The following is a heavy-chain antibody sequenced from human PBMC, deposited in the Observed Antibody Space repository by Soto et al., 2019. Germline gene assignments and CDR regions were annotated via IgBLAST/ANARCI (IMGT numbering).Heavy chain of an antibody. Sequence: SVKVSCKASGGTFSSYAISWVRQAPGQGLEWMGGIIPIFGTANYAQKFQGRVTITADESTSTAYMELSSLRSEDTAVYYCACKSDIVVVPAAMDPYDYYGMDVWAQGTTVTVSS. V-gene: IGHV1-69*13. D-gene: IGHD2-2*01. CDR2: IIPIFGTA. CDR1: GGTFSSYA. J-gene: IGHJ6*02. CDR3: ACKSDIVVVPAAMDPYDYYGMDV.